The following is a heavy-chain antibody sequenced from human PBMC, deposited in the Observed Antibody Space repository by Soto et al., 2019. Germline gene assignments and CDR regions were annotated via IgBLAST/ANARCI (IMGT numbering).Heavy chain of an antibody. Sequence: RRLSCVASGFTFSDYYMSWIRQAPGKGLEWVSYISSSGSTIYYADSVKGRFTISRDNAKNSLYLQMNSLRAEDTAVYYCARVHRSTVTTCYFDYWGQGTLVTVPS. CDR2: ISSSGSTI. V-gene: IGHV3-11*01. J-gene: IGHJ4*02. CDR1: GFTFSDYY. D-gene: IGHD4-17*01. CDR3: ARVHRSTVTTCYFDY.